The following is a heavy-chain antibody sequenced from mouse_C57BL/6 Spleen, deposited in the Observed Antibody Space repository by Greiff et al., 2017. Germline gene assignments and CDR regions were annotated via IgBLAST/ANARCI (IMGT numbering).Heavy chain of an antibody. CDR2: IHPNSGST. J-gene: IGHJ4*01. CDR1: GYTFTSYW. Sequence: QVQLQQPGAELVKPGASVKLSCKASGYTFTSYWMHWVKQRPGQGLEWIGMIHPNSGSTNYNEKFKSKATLTVDKSSSTAYMQLSSLTSEDSAVYDCARLGGTTGDYYAMDYWGQGTSVTVSS. V-gene: IGHV1-64*01. D-gene: IGHD2-14*01. CDR3: ARLGGTTGDYYAMDY.